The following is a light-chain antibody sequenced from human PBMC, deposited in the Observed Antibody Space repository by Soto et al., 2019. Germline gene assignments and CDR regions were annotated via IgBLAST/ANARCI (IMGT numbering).Light chain of an antibody. Sequence: QSALTQPASVSGSPGQSITISCTGTSSDVGGYNYVSWYQQHPGKAPKLMIYDVSNRPSGVSNRFSGSKSGNTASLTISGLQAEDEADYYCCSSVGGPNWVFGGGTKLTVL. J-gene: IGLJ3*02. V-gene: IGLV2-14*01. CDR2: DVS. CDR1: SSDVGGYNY. CDR3: CSSVGGPNWV.